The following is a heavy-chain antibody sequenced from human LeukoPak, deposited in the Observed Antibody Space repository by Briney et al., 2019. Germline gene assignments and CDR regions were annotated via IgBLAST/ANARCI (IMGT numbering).Heavy chain of an antibody. CDR3: ARDNVVPAAIHWFDP. CDR1: GDSISSYY. CDR2: IYYSGST. V-gene: IGHV4-59*01. Sequence: SETLPLTCTVSGDSISSYYWSWIRQPPGKRLEWIGYIYYSGSTNYNPSLKSRVTISVDTSKNQFSLKLSSVTAADTAVYYCARDNVVPAAIHWFDPWGQGTLVTVSS. J-gene: IGHJ5*02. D-gene: IGHD2-2*01.